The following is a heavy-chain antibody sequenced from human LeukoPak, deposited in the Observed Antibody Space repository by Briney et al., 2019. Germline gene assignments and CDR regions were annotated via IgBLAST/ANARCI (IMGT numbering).Heavy chain of an antibody. V-gene: IGHV3-30*18. Sequence: GGSLRLSCAASGFTFSSYGMHWVRQAPGKGLEWVAVISYDGSNKYYADSVKGRFTISRDNSKNTLYLQMNSLRAEDTAGYYCAKDRYYGSGSYSYGMDVWSKGTTVTVSS. CDR1: GFTFSSYG. D-gene: IGHD3-10*01. CDR3: AKDRYYGSGSYSYGMDV. J-gene: IGHJ6*04. CDR2: ISYDGSNK.